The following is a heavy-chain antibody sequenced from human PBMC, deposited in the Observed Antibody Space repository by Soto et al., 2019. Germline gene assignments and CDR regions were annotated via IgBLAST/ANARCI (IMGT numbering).Heavy chain of an antibody. D-gene: IGHD3-10*01. V-gene: IGHV3-30*18. Sequence: GGSLRLSCAASGFTFSSYWMHWVRQAPGKGLEWVAVISYDGYLKYYVDAVKGRFTVARDNSKNTLFLEMNSLRVEDTAVYFCAKDFKVSGSHYGTLNYYYGMDVWGQGTTVTVSS. CDR1: GFTFSSYW. J-gene: IGHJ6*02. CDR3: AKDFKVSGSHYGTLNYYYGMDV. CDR2: ISYDGYLK.